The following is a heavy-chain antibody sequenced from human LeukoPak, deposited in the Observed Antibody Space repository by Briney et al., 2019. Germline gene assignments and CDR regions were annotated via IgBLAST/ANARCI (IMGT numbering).Heavy chain of an antibody. CDR2: NYYSGST. J-gene: IGHJ5*02. D-gene: IGHD2-2*01. Sequence: PSETLSLTCTVSGGSISSYYWSWIRQPPGKGLEWMGYNYYSGSTNYNPSLKSRVTISVDTSKNQFSLKLSSVTAADTAVYYCARVILHCSSTSCRNWFDPWGQGTLVTVSS. CDR1: GGSISSYY. CDR3: ARVILHCSSTSCRNWFDP. V-gene: IGHV4-59*13.